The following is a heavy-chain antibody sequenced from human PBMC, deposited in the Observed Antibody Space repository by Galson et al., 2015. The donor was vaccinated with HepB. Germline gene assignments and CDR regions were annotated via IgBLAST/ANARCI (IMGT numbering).Heavy chain of an antibody. D-gene: IGHD6-19*01. J-gene: IGHJ5*02. CDR3: ARRKKSVAAQGRVYNWFDP. Sequence: QSGAEVKKPGESLKISCKGSGYSFTSYWIGWVRQMPGKGLEWMGIIYPGDSDTRYSPSFQGKVTISADKSISTAYLQWSSLKASDTAMYYCARRKKSVAAQGRVYNWFDPWGQGTLVTVSS. CDR2: IYPGDSDT. CDR1: GYSFTSYW. V-gene: IGHV5-51*01.